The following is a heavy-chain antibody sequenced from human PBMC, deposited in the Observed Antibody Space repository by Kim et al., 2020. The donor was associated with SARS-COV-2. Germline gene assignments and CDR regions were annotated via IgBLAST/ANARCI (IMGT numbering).Heavy chain of an antibody. Sequence: GGSLRLSCAASGFTFSSYGMHWVRQAPGKGLEWVAVISYDGSNKYYADSVKGRFTISRDNSKNTLCLQMNSLRAEDTAVYYCARGGSYYPDDYWGQGTLVTVSS. CDR1: GFTFSSYG. J-gene: IGHJ4*02. D-gene: IGHD1-26*01. V-gene: IGHV3-30*03. CDR2: ISYDGSNK. CDR3: ARGGSYYPDDY.